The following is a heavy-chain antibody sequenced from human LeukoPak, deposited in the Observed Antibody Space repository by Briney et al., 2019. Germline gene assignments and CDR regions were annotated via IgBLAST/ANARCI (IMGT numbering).Heavy chain of an antibody. CDR3: ARLGYSGGWYELLHRWFDP. D-gene: IGHD6-19*01. V-gene: IGHV5-51*01. J-gene: IGHJ5*02. CDR2: IYPGDSDT. Sequence: GESLKISCKGSGYSFTSYWIGWVRQMPGKGLEWMGIIYPGDSDTRYSPSFQGQVTISADKSISTAYLQWSSLKASDTAMYYCARLGYSGGWYELLHRWFDPWGQGTLVTVSS. CDR1: GYSFTSYW.